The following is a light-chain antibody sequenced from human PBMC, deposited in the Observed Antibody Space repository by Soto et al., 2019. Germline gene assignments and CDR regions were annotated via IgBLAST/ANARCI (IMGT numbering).Light chain of an antibody. CDR3: FSFTTTSTHV. V-gene: IGLV2-14*01. CDR2: EVN. Sequence: QSALTQPASVSGSPGQSITIACTGTSSDVGAYDYVSWFQQHPGKPPELTTSEVNNRPSGVSNRFTGSKSGNTAYLTISGLQVEDEADSFCFSFTTTSTHVFVTGNRVT. J-gene: IGLJ1*01. CDR1: SSDVGAYDY.